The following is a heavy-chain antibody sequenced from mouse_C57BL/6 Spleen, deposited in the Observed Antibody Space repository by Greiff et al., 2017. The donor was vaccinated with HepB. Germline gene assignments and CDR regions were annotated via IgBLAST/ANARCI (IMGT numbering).Heavy chain of an antibody. D-gene: IGHD1-1*01. CDR1: GFTFSDYG. J-gene: IGHJ1*03. V-gene: IGHV5-17*01. Sequence: EVKLMESGGGLVKPGGSLKLSCAASGFTFSDYGMHWVRQAPEKGLEWVAYISSGSSTIYYADTVKGRCTISRDNAKNTLFLQMTSLRSEDTAMYYCARPTVVSRYFDVWGTGTTVTVSS. CDR2: ISSGSSTI. CDR3: ARPTVVSRYFDV.